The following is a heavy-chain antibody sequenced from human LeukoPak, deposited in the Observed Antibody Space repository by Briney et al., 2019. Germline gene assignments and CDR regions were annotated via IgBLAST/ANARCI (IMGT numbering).Heavy chain of an antibody. CDR1: GFTFSSYA. D-gene: IGHD6-13*01. Sequence: GGSLRLSCAASGFTFSSYAMHWVRQAPGKGLEWVAVIPYDGSNKYYADSVKGRFTISRDNSKNTLYLQINSLRAEDTAVYYCARGWGYSSSWYGYWGQGTLVTVSS. V-gene: IGHV3-30-3*01. CDR3: ARGWGYSSSWYGY. J-gene: IGHJ4*02. CDR2: IPYDGSNK.